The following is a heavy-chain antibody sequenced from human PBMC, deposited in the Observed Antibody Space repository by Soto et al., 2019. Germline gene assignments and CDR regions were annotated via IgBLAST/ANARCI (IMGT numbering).Heavy chain of an antibody. CDR2: IYSGGST. CDR3: ARGGGDSSSSDRGNSCY. Sequence: EVQLVESGGGLIQPGGSLRLSCAASGFTVSSNYMSWVRQAPGKGLEWVSVIYSGGSTYYADSVKGRFTISRDNSKNTLYLQMNSRRAEETAVYYCARGGGDSSSSDRGNSCYWGQGTLVTVSS. CDR1: GFTVSSNY. V-gene: IGHV3-53*01. D-gene: IGHD6-6*01. J-gene: IGHJ4*02.